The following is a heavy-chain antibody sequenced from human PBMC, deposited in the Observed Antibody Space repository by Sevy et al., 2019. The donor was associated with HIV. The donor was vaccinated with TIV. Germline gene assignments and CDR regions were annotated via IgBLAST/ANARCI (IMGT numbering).Heavy chain of an antibody. CDR2: FCFGGSTI. Sequence: GGSLRLSCAASGFTFSIYTMSWVRQAPGKGLEWVSTFCFGGSTIHYADSVKGRFTISRDNSKNTLYLQMNSLRAEDTAIYYCAKEWTLLSDWYGEFDYWGQGTLVTVSS. D-gene: IGHD6-19*01. CDR1: GFTFSIYT. V-gene: IGHV3-23*01. CDR3: AKEWTLLSDWYGEFDY. J-gene: IGHJ4*02.